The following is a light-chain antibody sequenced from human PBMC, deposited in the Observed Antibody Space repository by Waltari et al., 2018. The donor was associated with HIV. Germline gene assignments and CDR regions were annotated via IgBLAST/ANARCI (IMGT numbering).Light chain of an antibody. Sequence: QPVLPQPPSVSAAPGQPVTTSCSGRSPNLGHNHVSWYPQVTGADPKLVLYDNKERPSGIRDRFSGSKSGTSATLDITGLQPGDEADYYCGTWDSGKNVWVFGGGTKLTVL. CDR2: DNK. CDR3: GTWDSGKNVWV. CDR1: SPNLGHNH. J-gene: IGLJ3*02. V-gene: IGLV1-51*01.